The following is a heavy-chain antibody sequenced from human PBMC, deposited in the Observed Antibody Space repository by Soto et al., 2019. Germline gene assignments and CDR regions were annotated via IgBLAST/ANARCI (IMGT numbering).Heavy chain of an antibody. CDR3: ARPGDNSNLLDY. CDR1: GVTCSDYY. D-gene: IGHD1-1*01. J-gene: IGHJ4*02. Sequence: GGYLGLSSAASGVTCSDYYMRWIRQAPGKGMEWLSYSSDSGTFTRYEDSVKGRLSISRENAKNSLYLQINSLRGEDTAIYYRARPGDNSNLLDYWGKGT. CDR2: SSDSGTFT. V-gene: IGHV3-11*06.